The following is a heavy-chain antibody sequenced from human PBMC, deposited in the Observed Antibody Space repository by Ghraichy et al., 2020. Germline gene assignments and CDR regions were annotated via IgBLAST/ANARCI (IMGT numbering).Heavy chain of an antibody. CDR2: ISSSSSTI. CDR3: ARDPALDTGVLHYYYYGMDA. V-gene: IGHV3-48*01. J-gene: IGHJ6*02. Sequence: GGSLRLSCAASGFTFSSYSMNWVRQAPGKGLEWVSYISSSSSTIYYADSVKGRFTISRDNAKNSLYLQMNSLRAEDTAVYYCARDPALDTGVLHYYYYGMDAGGPGTTSTV. D-gene: IGHD5-18*01. CDR1: GFTFSSYS.